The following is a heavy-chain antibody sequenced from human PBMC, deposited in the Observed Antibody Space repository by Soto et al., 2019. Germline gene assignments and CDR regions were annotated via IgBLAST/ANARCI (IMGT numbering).Heavy chain of an antibody. CDR2: IIPILGIA. V-gene: IGHV1-69*02. J-gene: IGHJ3*02. CDR1: GGNFSSYT. D-gene: IGHD2-15*01. Sequence: QVQLVQSGAEVKKPGSSVKVSCKASGGNFSSYTISWVRQAPGQGLEWMGRIIPILGIANYAQKFQGRVTITADKSTSTDYMELSSLRSEDTALYYCARSYSCSGGSCYGFWAFDIWGQGTMVTVSS. CDR3: ARSYSCSGGSCYGFWAFDI.